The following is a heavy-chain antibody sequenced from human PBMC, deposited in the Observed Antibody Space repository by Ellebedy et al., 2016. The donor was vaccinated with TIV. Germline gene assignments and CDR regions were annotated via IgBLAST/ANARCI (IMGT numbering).Heavy chain of an antibody. V-gene: IGHV3-21*01. CDR3: ARAVGATTRGGRDY. Sequence: ESLKISCAASGFTFSSYSMNWVRQAPGKGLEWVSSITGSSSYIFYADSVKGRFTISRDNAKNSLYLQMNSLRAEDTAVYYCARAVGATTRGGRDYWGQGTLVTVSS. CDR2: ITGSSSYI. CDR1: GFTFSSYS. D-gene: IGHD1-26*01. J-gene: IGHJ4*02.